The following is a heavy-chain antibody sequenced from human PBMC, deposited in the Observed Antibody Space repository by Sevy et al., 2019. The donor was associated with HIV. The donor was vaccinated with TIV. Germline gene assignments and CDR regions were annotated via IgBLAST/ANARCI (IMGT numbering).Heavy chain of an antibody. CDR2: ISSSGNTI. V-gene: IGHV3-11*01. CDR1: GFIFSDCY. J-gene: IGHJ2*01. Sequence: GGSLRLSCAASGFIFSDCYMSWIRQAPGKGLEWVSYISSSGNTIYYADSVKGRFTMSRDNAKNSLFMQMNSLRAEDTAIYYCASGAVGATDWYFDLWGRGTLVTVSS. D-gene: IGHD1-26*01. CDR3: ASGAVGATDWYFDL.